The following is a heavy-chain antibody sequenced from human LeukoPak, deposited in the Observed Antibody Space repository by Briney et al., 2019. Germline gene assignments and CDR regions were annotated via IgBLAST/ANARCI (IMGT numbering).Heavy chain of an antibody. CDR1: GFTFSSNV. CDR2: IPATGGNT. D-gene: IGHD6-19*01. CDR3: AKESSGGWYFDY. Sequence: GGSLRLSCAASGFTFSSNVMIWVRQAPGKGLEWVSSIPATGGNTYYADSVKGRFTISRDNSKNSLYLQMNSLRAEDTAVYYCAKESSGGWYFDYWGQGTLVTVSS. J-gene: IGHJ4*02. V-gene: IGHV3-23*01.